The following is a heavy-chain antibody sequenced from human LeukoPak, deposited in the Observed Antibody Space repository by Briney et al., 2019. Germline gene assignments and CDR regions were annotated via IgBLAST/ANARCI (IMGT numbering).Heavy chain of an antibody. Sequence: GGSLRLSCAASGFPFSSYAMSWVRQAPGKGLEWVSGISGSGDNTYYADSVKGRFTISRDNSKNTLYVQVNSLGTEDTAAYYCAKGSYYDSSGSFYFDYWGQGTLVTVSS. V-gene: IGHV3-23*01. CDR3: AKGSYYDSSGSFYFDY. D-gene: IGHD3-22*01. CDR2: ISGSGDNT. J-gene: IGHJ4*02. CDR1: GFPFSSYA.